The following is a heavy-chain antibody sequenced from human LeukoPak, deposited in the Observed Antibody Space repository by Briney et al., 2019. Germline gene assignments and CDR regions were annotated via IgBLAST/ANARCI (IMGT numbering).Heavy chain of an antibody. Sequence: PGRSLRLSCAASGFTFSSYAMHWVRQAPGKGLEWVAVISYDGSNKYYADSVKGRFTISRDNSKNTLYLQMNSLRAEDTAVYYCAKLVVVAATQNYWGQGTLVTVSS. D-gene: IGHD2-15*01. CDR2: ISYDGSNK. CDR1: GFTFSSYA. J-gene: IGHJ4*02. CDR3: AKLVVVAATQNY. V-gene: IGHV3-30-3*02.